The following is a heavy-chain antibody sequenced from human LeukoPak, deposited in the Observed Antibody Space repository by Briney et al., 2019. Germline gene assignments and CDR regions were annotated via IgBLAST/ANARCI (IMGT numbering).Heavy chain of an antibody. CDR2: INLNSGGT. CDR1: GYIFSDYY. Sequence: GASVKVSCKASGYIFSDYYMHWVRQAPGQGLEWMGWINLNSGGTNYAQKFQGRVTMTRDTSISTAYMELSRLRSDDTAVYYCARDRVTVLTPFFDYWGQGTLVSVSS. J-gene: IGHJ4*02. V-gene: IGHV1-2*02. CDR3: ARDRVTVLTPFFDY. D-gene: IGHD4-23*01.